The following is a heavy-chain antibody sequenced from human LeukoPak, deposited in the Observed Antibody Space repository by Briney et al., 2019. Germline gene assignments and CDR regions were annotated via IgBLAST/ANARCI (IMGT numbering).Heavy chain of an antibody. J-gene: IGHJ6*03. CDR1: GGSFSGYY. D-gene: IGHD3-16*02. V-gene: IGHV4-34*01. CDR2: INHSGST. Sequence: SETLSLTCAVYGGSFSGYYWSWIRQPPGKGLEWIGEINHSGSTNYNPSLKSRVTISVDTSKNQFSLKLSSVTAADTAVYYCARPRYRGVPYYMDVWGKGTTVTVSS. CDR3: ARPRYRGVPYYMDV.